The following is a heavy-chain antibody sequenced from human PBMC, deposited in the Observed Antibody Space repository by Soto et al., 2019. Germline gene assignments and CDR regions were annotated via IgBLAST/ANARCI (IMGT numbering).Heavy chain of an antibody. CDR1: GFTFSNYA. CDR2: ISGGGGST. D-gene: IGHD3-3*01. Sequence: EVQLLESGGGLVQPGGSLRLSCAASGFTFSNYAMNWVRQAPGEGLEWVSAISGGGGSTYYADSVKGRFTISRDKSTNTLYLQMNSLRAEDTAVYYCAKAFGIWSGYSDYWGQGTLVTVSS. J-gene: IGHJ4*02. V-gene: IGHV3-23*01. CDR3: AKAFGIWSGYSDY.